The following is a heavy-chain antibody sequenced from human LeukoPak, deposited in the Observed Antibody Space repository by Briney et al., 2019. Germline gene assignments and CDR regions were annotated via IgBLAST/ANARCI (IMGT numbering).Heavy chain of an antibody. CDR1: GGSFSGYY. CDR3: ARGDSSGYYD. Sequence: SETLSLTCAVYGGSFSGYYWSWIRQPPGKGLEWIGYIYYSGSTNYNPSLKSRATISVDTSKNQFSLKLSSVTAADTAVYYCARGDSSGYYDWGQGTLVTVSS. J-gene: IGHJ4*02. V-gene: IGHV4-59*01. D-gene: IGHD3-22*01. CDR2: IYYSGST.